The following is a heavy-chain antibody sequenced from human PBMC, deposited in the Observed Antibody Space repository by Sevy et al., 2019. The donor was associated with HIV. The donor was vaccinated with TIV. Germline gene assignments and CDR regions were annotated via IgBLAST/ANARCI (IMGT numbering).Heavy chain of an antibody. D-gene: IGHD4-17*01. CDR1: GFTVSRYA. J-gene: IGHJ6*02. V-gene: IGHV3-23*01. CDR2: ISGSGGST. CDR3: AKGSQPPTTVVTSRYYYGMDV. Sequence: GGSLRLSCAASGFTVSRYAMSWVRQAPGKGLEWVSAISGSGGSTYYADSVKGRFTISRDNSKNTLYLQMNSLRAEDTAVYYCAKGSQPPTTVVTSRYYYGMDVWGQGTTVTVSS.